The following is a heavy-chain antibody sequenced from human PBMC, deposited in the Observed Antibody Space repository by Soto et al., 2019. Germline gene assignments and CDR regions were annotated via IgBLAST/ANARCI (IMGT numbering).Heavy chain of an antibody. V-gene: IGHV3-66*01. CDR3: ARERQLGVYYYYYMDV. CDR2: IYSGGST. Sequence: ESGGGLVQPGGSLRLSCAASGFTVSSNYMSWVRQAPGKGLEWVSVIYSGGSTYYADSVKGRFTISRDNSKNTLYLQMNSLRAEDTAVYYCARERQLGVYYYYYMDVWGKGTTVTVSS. CDR1: GFTVSSNY. D-gene: IGHD6-6*01. J-gene: IGHJ6*03.